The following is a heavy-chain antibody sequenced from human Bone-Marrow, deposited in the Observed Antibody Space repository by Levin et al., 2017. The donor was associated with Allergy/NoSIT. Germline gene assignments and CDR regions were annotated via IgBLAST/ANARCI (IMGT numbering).Heavy chain of an antibody. CDR2: ITPNSGNT. CDR3: ARDRADNFDSSGYYPDAFNI. V-gene: IGHV1-2*02. CDR1: GYTFIAYY. Sequence: ASVKVSCKASGYTFIAYYIHWVRQAPGQGPEWMGWITPNSGNTNYAQKFRGRVTLTWDTSTTTASMELSSLTFDDTAVYYCARDRADNFDSSGYYPDAFNIWGQGTVVTVSS. J-gene: IGHJ3*02. D-gene: IGHD3-22*01.